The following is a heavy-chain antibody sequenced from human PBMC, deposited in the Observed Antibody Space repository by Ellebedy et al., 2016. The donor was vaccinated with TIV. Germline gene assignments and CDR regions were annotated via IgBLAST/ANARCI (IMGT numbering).Heavy chain of an antibody. Sequence: PGGSLRLSCAASGFTFSNYWIHWVRQAPGKGLVWLSRINRDGSSANYAASVKGRFSISRDNSKNTLYVQMNSLRAEDTAVYYCAKRVTMVRGVITYNHYAMDVWGQGTTVTVSS. CDR1: GFTFSNYW. J-gene: IGHJ6*02. CDR2: INRDGSSA. CDR3: AKRVTMVRGVITYNHYAMDV. D-gene: IGHD3-10*01. V-gene: IGHV3-74*01.